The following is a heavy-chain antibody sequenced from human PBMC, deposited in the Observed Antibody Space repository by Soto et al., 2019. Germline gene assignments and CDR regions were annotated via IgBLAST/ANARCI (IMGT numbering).Heavy chain of an antibody. J-gene: IGHJ4*02. D-gene: IGHD1-26*01. CDR2: IWYDGSNK. Sequence: QVQLVESGGGVVQPGRSLRLSCAASGFTFRSYGMPWVRQAPGKGREWVAVIWYDGSNKYYADSVKGRFTISRDNSKNTLYLQMNSLRAEDTAVYYCARGWYSGSYQTVGYWGQGTLVTVSS. V-gene: IGHV3-33*01. CDR1: GFTFRSYG. CDR3: ARGWYSGSYQTVGY.